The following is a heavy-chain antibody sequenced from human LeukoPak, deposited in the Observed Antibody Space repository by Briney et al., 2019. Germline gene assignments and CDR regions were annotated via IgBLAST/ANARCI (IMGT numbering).Heavy chain of an antibody. CDR2: ISGSGGST. J-gene: IGHJ3*02. CDR1: GFTFSSYW. Sequence: GGSLRLSCAASGFTFSSYWMSWVRQAPGKGLEWVSAISGSGGSTYYADSVKGRFTISRDNSKNTLYLQMNSLRAEDTAVYYCAKGLRAAANQDNDAFDIWGQGTMVTVSS. V-gene: IGHV3-23*01. CDR3: AKGLRAAANQDNDAFDI. D-gene: IGHD6-13*01.